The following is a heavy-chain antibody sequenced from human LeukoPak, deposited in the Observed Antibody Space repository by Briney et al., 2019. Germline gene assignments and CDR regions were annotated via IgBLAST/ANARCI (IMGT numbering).Heavy chain of an antibody. D-gene: IGHD6-19*01. J-gene: IGHJ6*02. CDR1: GGSISSYY. CDR3: ARSIAVAGIVSDYYYYGMDV. Sequence: SETLSLTCTVSGGSISSYYWSWIRQPPGKGLEWIGYIYYSGSTNYNPSLKSRVTISVHTSKKQFSLKLSFVTAADTAVYYCARSIAVAGIVSDYYYYGMDVWGQGTTVTVSS. V-gene: IGHV4-59*08. CDR2: IYYSGST.